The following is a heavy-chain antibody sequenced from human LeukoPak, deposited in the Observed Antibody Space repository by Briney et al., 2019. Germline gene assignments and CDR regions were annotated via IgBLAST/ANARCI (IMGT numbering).Heavy chain of an antibody. J-gene: IGHJ4*01. CDR2: IYYSGIT. CDR1: GASISSYY. CDR3: ATILLTTAY. D-gene: IGHD4-17*01. V-gene: IGHV4-59*01. Sequence: PSETLSLTCTVSGASISSYYWSWFRQPPGKGLEWIGHIYYSGITSYNPSLKSRVTMSLDTSRDHFSLKLSSVTPADTAVYYCATILLTTAYWGQGTLVTVSS.